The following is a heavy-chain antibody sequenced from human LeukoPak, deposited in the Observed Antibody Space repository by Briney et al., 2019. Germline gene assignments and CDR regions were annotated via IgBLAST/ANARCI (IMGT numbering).Heavy chain of an antibody. CDR2: ISSSGSTI. Sequence: GGSLRLSCAASGFTFSSYWMSWVRQAPGKGLEWVSNISSSGSTIYYADSVKGRFTISRDNAKNSLYLQMNSLRAEDTAVYYCASARSHYDILTGYVPTGAFDIWGQGTMVTVSS. V-gene: IGHV3-48*04. CDR3: ASARSHYDILTGYVPTGAFDI. J-gene: IGHJ3*02. CDR1: GFTFSSYW. D-gene: IGHD3-9*01.